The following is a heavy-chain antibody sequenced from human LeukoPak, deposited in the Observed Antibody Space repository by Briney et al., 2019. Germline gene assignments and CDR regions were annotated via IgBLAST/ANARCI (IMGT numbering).Heavy chain of an antibody. D-gene: IGHD3-10*01. CDR3: AKGLYGSGSVDY. V-gene: IGHV3-23*01. J-gene: IGHJ4*02. CDR1: GFTFSSSA. CDR2: ISASGGST. Sequence: GGSLRLSCAASGFTFSSSAMSWVRQVPGKGLEWVSGISASGGSTSYADSVRGRFTISRDNSKNTLYVQMNSLRDEDTAVYYCAKGLYGSGSVDYWGQGTLVTVSS.